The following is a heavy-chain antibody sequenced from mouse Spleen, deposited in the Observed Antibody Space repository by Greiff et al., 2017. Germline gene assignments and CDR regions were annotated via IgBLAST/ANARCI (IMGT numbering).Heavy chain of an antibody. CDR1: GYTFTSYW. CDR3: TRGGTTVVADWYFDV. J-gene: IGHJ1*03. Sequence: EVQLQQSGTVLARPGASVKMSCKTSGYTFTSYWMHWVKQRPGQGLEWIGAIYPGNSDTSYNQKFKGKAKLTAVTSASTAYMELSSLTNEDSAVYYGTRGGTTVVADWYFDVWGTGTTVTVSS. V-gene: IGHV1-5*01. D-gene: IGHD1-1*01. CDR2: IYPGNSDT.